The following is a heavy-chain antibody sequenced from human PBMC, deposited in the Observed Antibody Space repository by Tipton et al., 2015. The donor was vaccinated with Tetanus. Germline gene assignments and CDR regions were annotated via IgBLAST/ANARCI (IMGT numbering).Heavy chain of an antibody. J-gene: IGHJ5*02. Sequence: QVQLVQSGAEVKKPGASVKVSCKASGYTFTHYGVNWVRQAPGQGLEWMGWISPFNENVNYAEKFQGRLNMTTDRYTATVYMDLRSLRADDTAVYYCARGRGLGPHEYFEHWGQGTLVTVSS. CDR1: GYTFTHYG. D-gene: IGHD3/OR15-3a*01. CDR2: ISPFNENV. CDR3: ARGRGLGPHEYFEH. V-gene: IGHV1-18*01.